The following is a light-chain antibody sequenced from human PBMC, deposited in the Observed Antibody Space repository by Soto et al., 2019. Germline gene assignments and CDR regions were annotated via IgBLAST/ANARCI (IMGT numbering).Light chain of an antibody. CDR3: QQYYSYPLT. CDR2: AAS. CDR1: QGISSY. V-gene: IGKV1-8*01. Sequence: AIRMTHSPSSFSASTGDRVTITCRASQGISSYLAWYQQKPGKAPKLLIDAASTLQSGVPSRFSGSGSGTDFTLTISCLQSEDFATYYCQQYYSYPLTFGGGTKVDI. J-gene: IGKJ4*01.